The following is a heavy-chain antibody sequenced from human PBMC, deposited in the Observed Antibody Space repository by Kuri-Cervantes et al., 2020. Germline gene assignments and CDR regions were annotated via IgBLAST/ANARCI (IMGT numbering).Heavy chain of an antibody. Sequence: GSLRLSCIISGGSISNYYWSWIRQPAGKELEWIGRIHSSGSTNYNPSLKSRVTISVDKSRNQFSLKLSSVTAADTAVYYCARHRDYYGSGSSYNWFDPWGQGTLVTVSS. D-gene: IGHD3-10*01. V-gene: IGHV4-4*07. CDR2: IHSSGST. J-gene: IGHJ5*02. CDR1: GGSISNYY. CDR3: ARHRDYYGSGSSYNWFDP.